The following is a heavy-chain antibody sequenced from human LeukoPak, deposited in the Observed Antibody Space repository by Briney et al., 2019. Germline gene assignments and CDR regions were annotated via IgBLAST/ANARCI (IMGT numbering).Heavy chain of an antibody. CDR3: ARGSKFIAAAGTGY. Sequence: GASVKVSCKASGYSFTSYGISWVRQAPGQGLEWMGWISAYNGNTNYAQKIQGRVTMTTDTSTSTAYMELRSLRSDDTAVYYCARGSKFIAAAGTGYWGQGTLVTVSS. CDR1: GYSFTSYG. J-gene: IGHJ4*02. CDR2: ISAYNGNT. V-gene: IGHV1-18*01. D-gene: IGHD6-13*01.